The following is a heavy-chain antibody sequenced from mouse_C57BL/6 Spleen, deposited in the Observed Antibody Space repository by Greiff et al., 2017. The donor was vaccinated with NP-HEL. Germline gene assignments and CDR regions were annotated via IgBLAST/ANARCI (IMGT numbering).Heavy chain of an antibody. CDR1: GFTFTDYY. J-gene: IGHJ1*03. D-gene: IGHD2-4*01. Sequence: EVQGVESGGGLVQPGGSLSLSCAASGFTFTDYYMSWVRQPPGKALEWLGFIRNKANGYTTEYSASVKGRFTISRDNSQSILYLQMNALRAEDSATYYCARLDYDYDEDFDVWGTGTTVTVSS. V-gene: IGHV7-3*01. CDR3: ARLDYDYDEDFDV. CDR2: IRNKANGYTT.